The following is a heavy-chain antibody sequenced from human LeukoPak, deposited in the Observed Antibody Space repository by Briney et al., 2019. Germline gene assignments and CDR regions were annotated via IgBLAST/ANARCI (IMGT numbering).Heavy chain of an antibody. Sequence: GGSLRLSCAASGFTFSSYAMSWVRQAPGKGLEWVSAISGSGGSTYYADSVKGRFTISRDNSKNTLYLQMNSLRAEDTAVYYCAKAVTFGGVIVIRLYYFDYWGQGTLVTVSS. V-gene: IGHV3-23*01. CDR1: GFTFSSYA. J-gene: IGHJ4*02. CDR2: ISGSGGST. D-gene: IGHD3-16*02. CDR3: AKAVTFGGVIVIRLYYFDY.